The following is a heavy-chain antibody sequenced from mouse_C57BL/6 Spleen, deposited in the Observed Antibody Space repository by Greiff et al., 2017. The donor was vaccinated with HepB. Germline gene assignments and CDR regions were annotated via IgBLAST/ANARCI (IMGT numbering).Heavy chain of an antibody. V-gene: IGHV1-72*01. CDR3: ARSLEYYFDY. Sequence: QVQLQQPGAELVKPGASVKLSCKASGYTFTSYWMHWVKQRPGRGLEWIGRIDPKSGGTKYNEKFKSKSTLTVDKPSSTAYMQLSSLTSEDSAVYYCARSLEYYFDYWGQGTTLTVSS. CDR1: GYTFTSYW. CDR2: IDPKSGGT. J-gene: IGHJ2*01. D-gene: IGHD6-2*01.